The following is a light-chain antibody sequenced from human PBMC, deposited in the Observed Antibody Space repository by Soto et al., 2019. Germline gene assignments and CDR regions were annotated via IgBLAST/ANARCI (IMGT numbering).Light chain of an antibody. CDR3: SSFTSNRIYV. J-gene: IGLJ1*01. CDR1: SGDIGGYNS. V-gene: IGLV2-14*01. CDR2: EVV. Sequence: QSALTQPASVSGSPGQSITISCTGTSGDIGGYNSVSWYQQHPGKAPKLLIYEVVKRPSGVSNRFSGSKSGNTASLTISGLQADDEADYYCSSFTSNRIYVFGPGTKVTVL.